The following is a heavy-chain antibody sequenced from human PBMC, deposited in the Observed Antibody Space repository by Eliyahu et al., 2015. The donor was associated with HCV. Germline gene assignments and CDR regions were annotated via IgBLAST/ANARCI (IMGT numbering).Heavy chain of an antibody. V-gene: IGHV4-34*01. D-gene: IGHD6-13*01. CDR1: GGSFSGYY. J-gene: IGHJ4*02. Sequence: QVQLQQWGAGLLKPSETLSLTCAVYGGSFSGYYWSWIRQPPGKGLEWIGEINHSGSTNYNPSLKSRVTISVDTSKNQFSLKLSSVTAADTAVYYCAISGYSSSWTPPGDYWGQGTLVTVSS. CDR3: AISGYSSSWTPPGDY. CDR2: INHSGST.